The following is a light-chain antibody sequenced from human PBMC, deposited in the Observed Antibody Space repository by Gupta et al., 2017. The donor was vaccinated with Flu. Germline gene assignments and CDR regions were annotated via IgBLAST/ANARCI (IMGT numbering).Light chain of an antibody. V-gene: IGKV3-15*01. CDR1: QSVSSN. J-gene: IGKJ1*01. CDR3: QQYNNRPPWT. Sequence: IVMKQSPATLSVSPGERATLSCRASQSVSSNLAWYQQKPGQAPRLLIYGASTRATGSPARFSGSGSGTEFTLTISSLLSEDFAVYYCQQYNNRPPWTFGQGTKVEIK. CDR2: GAS.